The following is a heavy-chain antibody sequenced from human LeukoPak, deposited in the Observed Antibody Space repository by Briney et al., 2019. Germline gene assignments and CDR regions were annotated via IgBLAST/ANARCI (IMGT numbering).Heavy chain of an antibody. CDR2: ISTYNGNT. Sequence: ASVKVSCKASGYTFNSHGITWVRQAPGQGLEWMGWISTYNGNTNYAPKLQGRVTMTRDMSTSTVYMELSSLRSEDTAVYYCARISTNWGKAAAGLDYWGQGTLVTVSS. J-gene: IGHJ4*02. CDR3: ARISTNWGKAAAGLDY. V-gene: IGHV1-18*01. D-gene: IGHD6-13*01. CDR1: GYTFNSHG.